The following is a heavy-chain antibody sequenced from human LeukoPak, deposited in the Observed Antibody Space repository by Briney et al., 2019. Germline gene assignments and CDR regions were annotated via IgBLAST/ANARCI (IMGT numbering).Heavy chain of an antibody. Sequence: PGGSLRLSCAASGFTFSSYAMSWVRQAPGKGLEWVSAISGSGGSTYYADSVKGRFTISRDNSKNTLYLQMNSLRAEDTAVYYCAKTGTTEGYYDFWSGFSDYFDYWGQGTLVTVSS. CDR1: GFTFSSYA. D-gene: IGHD3-3*01. J-gene: IGHJ4*02. V-gene: IGHV3-23*01. CDR3: AKTGTTEGYYDFWSGFSDYFDY. CDR2: ISGSGGST.